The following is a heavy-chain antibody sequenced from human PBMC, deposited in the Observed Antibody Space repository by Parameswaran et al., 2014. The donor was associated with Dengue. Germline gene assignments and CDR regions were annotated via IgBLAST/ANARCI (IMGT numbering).Heavy chain of an antibody. D-gene: IGHD2-2*01. CDR2: ISGNNNYI. Sequence: VRQAPGKGLEWVSCISGNNNYIYYADSVKGRFTISRDNAKNSLFLQMNSLRAEDTAVYYCARRAPVAIQDYYMDVWGKGTTVTVSS. V-gene: IGHV3-21*01. J-gene: IGHJ6*03. CDR3: ARRAPVAIQDYYMDV.